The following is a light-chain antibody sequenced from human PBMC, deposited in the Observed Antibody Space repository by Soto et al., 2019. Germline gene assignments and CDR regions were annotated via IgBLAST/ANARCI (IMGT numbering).Light chain of an antibody. Sequence: QSVLTQPPSVSGAPGQRVTISCTGNSSNLGAGYDVHWYQQLPGAAPKLVIFGNRNRPSGVPDRFSGSKSGNTASLTVSGLQAEDEADYYCSSYAGSNSHVIFGGGTKLTVL. J-gene: IGLJ2*01. CDR2: GNR. CDR3: SSYAGSNSHVI. V-gene: IGLV1-40*01. CDR1: SSNLGAGYD.